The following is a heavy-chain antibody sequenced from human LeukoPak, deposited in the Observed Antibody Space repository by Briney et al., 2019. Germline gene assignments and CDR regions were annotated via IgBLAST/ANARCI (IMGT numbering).Heavy chain of an antibody. CDR2: IYSGGST. V-gene: IGHV3-53*01. D-gene: IGHD2-15*01. CDR1: GFTVSSNY. J-gene: IGHJ4*02. CDR3: ARDERYCSGGSCQDFDY. Sequence: GGSLRLSCAASGFTVSSNYMSWVRQAPGKGLEWVSVIYSGGSTYYADSVKGRFTISRDNSKNTLYLQMNSLRAEGTAVYYCARDERYCSGGSCQDFDYWGQGTLVTVSS.